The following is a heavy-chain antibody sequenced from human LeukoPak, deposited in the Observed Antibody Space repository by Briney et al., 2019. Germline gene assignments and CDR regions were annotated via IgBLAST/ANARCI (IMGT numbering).Heavy chain of an antibody. CDR1: GFTFSSYW. CDR3: AKSALLPGDSFDY. V-gene: IGHV3-7*03. J-gene: IGHJ4*02. D-gene: IGHD4-17*01. CDR2: IKQDGSEK. Sequence: GGSLRLSCAASGFTFSSYWMSWVRQAPGKGLEWVANIKQDGSEKYYVDSVKGRFTISRDNAKNSLYLQMNSLRAEDTAVYYCAKSALLPGDSFDYWGQGTLVTVSS.